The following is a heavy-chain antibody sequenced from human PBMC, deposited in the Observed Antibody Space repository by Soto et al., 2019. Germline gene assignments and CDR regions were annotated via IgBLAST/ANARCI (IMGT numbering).Heavy chain of an antibody. J-gene: IGHJ3*02. CDR1: GGSVSSGSYY. D-gene: IGHD1-26*01. V-gene: IGHV4-61*01. CDR2: IYYSGST. Sequence: TLSLTCTVSGGSVSSGSYYWSWIRQPPGKGLEWIGYIYYSGSTNYNPSLKSRVTISVDTSKNQFSLKLSSVTAADTAVYYCARDLVGATDAFDIWGQGTMVTVSS. CDR3: ARDLVGATDAFDI.